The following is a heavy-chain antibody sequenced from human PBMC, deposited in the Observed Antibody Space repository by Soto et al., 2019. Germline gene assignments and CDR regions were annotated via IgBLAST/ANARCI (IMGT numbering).Heavy chain of an antibody. CDR3: ARGYDFWSGHNWFDP. CDR1: GGSVSSGSYY. V-gene: IGHV4-61*01. Sequence: SDTLSLTCTVSGGSVSSGSYYWSWIRQPPGKGLEWIGYIYYSGSTNYNPSLKSRVTISVDTSKNQFSLKLSSVTAADTAVYYCARGYDFWSGHNWFDPWGQGTLVTVSS. D-gene: IGHD3-3*01. J-gene: IGHJ5*02. CDR2: IYYSGST.